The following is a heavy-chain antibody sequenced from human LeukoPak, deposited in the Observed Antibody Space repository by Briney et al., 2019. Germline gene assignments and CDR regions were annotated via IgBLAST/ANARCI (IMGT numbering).Heavy chain of an antibody. V-gene: IGHV6-1*01. CDR2: TYYRSKWYN. J-gene: IGHJ2*01. CDR1: GDSVSSNSAA. CDR3: ARDSPLTTVTTFPYWYFDL. D-gene: IGHD4-17*01. Sequence: PSQTLSLTCAISGDSVSSNSAAWNWIRQSPSRGLEWLGRTYYRSKWYNDYAVSVKSRITINPDTSKNQFSLQLNSVTPEDTAVYYCARDSPLTTVTTFPYWYFDLWGRGTLVTVS.